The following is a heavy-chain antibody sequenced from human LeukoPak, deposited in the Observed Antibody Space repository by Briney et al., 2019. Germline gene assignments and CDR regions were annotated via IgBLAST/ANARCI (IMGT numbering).Heavy chain of an antibody. D-gene: IGHD5-18*01. CDR1: GGSFSGYY. CDR3: ARGRYSYVDY. CDR2: INHGGST. Sequence: TPSETLSLTCAVYGGSFSGYYWSWIRQPPGKGLEWIGEINHGGSTNYNPSLKSRVTISVDTSKNQFSLKLSSVTAADTAVYYCARGRYSYVDYWGQGTLVTVSS. V-gene: IGHV4-34*01. J-gene: IGHJ4*02.